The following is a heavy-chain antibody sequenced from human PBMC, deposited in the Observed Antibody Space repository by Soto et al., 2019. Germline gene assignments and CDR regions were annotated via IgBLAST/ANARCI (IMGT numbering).Heavy chain of an antibody. CDR2: IYYSGST. Sequence: SETLSLTCTVSGGSISSYYWSWIRQPPGKGLEWIGYIYYSGSTNYNPSLKSRVTISVDTSKNQFSLKLSSVTAADTAVYYCAGGLAGYSYDTWWFDPWGQGTLVTVSS. CDR1: GGSISSYY. D-gene: IGHD5-18*01. V-gene: IGHV4-59*01. J-gene: IGHJ5*02. CDR3: AGGLAGYSYDTWWFDP.